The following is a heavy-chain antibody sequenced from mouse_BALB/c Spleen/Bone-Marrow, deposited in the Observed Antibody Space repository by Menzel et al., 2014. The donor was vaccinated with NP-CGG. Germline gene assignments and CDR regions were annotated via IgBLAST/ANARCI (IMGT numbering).Heavy chain of an antibody. CDR2: IDPANGNT. Sequence: VQLQQSGAELVKPGASVKLSCTASGFNIKDTYMHWVKQRPEQGLEWIGRIDPANGNTKYDPKFQGKATITADASSNTAYLQLSSLTSEDTAVYYCARYDYGWYFYVWGAGTTVTVSS. D-gene: IGHD1-1*01. CDR3: ARYDYGWYFYV. J-gene: IGHJ1*01. CDR1: GFNIKDTY. V-gene: IGHV14-3*02.